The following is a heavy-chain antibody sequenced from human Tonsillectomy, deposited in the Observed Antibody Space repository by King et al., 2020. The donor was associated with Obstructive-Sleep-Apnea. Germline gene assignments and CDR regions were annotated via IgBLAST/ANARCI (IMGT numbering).Heavy chain of an antibody. D-gene: IGHD5-18*01. CDR2: ISGSGGST. Sequence: VQLVESGGGLVQPGGSLRLSCAASGFTFSSYSMSWVRQAPGKGLEWGSAISGSGGSTYYADSVKCRFTISRDNSKNTLYLQMNSLRAEDTAVYYCAKHVPGRTAMVTIPFDIWGQGTMVTVSS. V-gene: IGHV3-23*04. CDR3: AKHVPGRTAMVTIPFDI. CDR1: GFTFSSYS. J-gene: IGHJ3*02.